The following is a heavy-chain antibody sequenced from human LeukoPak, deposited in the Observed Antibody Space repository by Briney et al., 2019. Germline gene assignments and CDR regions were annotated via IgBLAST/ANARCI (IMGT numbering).Heavy chain of an antibody. CDR1: GFTFSSYA. CDR2: ISGSGGST. J-gene: IGHJ4*02. V-gene: IGHV3-23*01. CDR3: AKGATKYSYGGTDY. Sequence: GGSLRLSCAASGFTFSSYAMSWVRRAPGKGLEWVSAISGSGGSTYYADSVKGRFTISRDNSKNTLYLQMNSLRAEDTAVYYCAKGATKYSYGGTDYWGQGTLVTVSS. D-gene: IGHD5-18*01.